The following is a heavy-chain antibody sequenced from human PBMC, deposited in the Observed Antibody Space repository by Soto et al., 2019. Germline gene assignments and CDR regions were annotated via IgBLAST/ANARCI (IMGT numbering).Heavy chain of an antibody. CDR1: GGSISSYY. V-gene: IGHV4-59*01. J-gene: IGHJ4*02. CDR2: MYYSGST. D-gene: IGHD6-13*01. CDR3: ARARGRIAAAGTRFGELDY. Sequence: SETLSLTCTVSGGSISSYYWSWIRQPPGKGLEWIGYMYYSGSTNYNPSLKSRVTISVDTSKNQFSLKLSSVTAADTAVYYCARARGRIAAAGTRFGELDYWGQGTLVTVPS.